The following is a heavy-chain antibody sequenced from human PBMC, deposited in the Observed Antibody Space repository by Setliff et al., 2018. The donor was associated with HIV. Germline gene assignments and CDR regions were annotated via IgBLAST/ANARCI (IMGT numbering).Heavy chain of an antibody. Sequence: SETLSLTRSVSGGSISSSSYYVGWIRQPPGKGLELIGSIYYSGSTYYNPSLKSRVTISVDTSKNQFSLKLSSVTAADTAVYYCARGALIGYGWSYFGMDVWGQGTTVTVSS. CDR2: IYYSGST. CDR1: GGSISSSSYY. V-gene: IGHV4-39*07. D-gene: IGHD3-22*01. CDR3: ARGALIGYGWSYFGMDV. J-gene: IGHJ6*02.